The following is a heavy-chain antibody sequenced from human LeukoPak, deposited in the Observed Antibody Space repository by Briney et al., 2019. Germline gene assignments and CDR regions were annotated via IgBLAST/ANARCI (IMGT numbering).Heavy chain of an antibody. D-gene: IGHD5-18*01. CDR2: MSPNSGNT. J-gene: IGHJ6*02. V-gene: IGHV1-8*01. CDR3: ARGLSGYSYGYLYYYYGMDV. CDR1: GYTFTSYD. Sequence: ASVKVSCKASGYTFTSYDINWVRQATGQGLEWMGWMSPNSGNTGYAQKFQGRVTMTRNTSISTAYMELSSLRSEDTAVYYCARGLSGYSYGYLYYYYGMDVWGQGTTVTVSS.